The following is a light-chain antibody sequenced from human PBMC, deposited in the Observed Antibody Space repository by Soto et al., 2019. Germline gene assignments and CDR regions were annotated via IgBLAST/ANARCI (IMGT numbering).Light chain of an antibody. CDR2: DAS. Sequence: EIVLTQSPATLSLSPCERATLSCRASQSVSGYLAWYQQKPGQAPRLLIYDASSRAKGIPARFTGSGSGTDFSLTISSLEPEDFAVYYCQQRSTWPTFGQGTKVDIK. CDR1: QSVSGY. CDR3: QQRSTWPT. J-gene: IGKJ1*01. V-gene: IGKV3-11*01.